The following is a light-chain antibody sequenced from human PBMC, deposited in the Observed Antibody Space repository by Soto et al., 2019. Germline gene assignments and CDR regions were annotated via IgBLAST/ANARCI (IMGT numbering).Light chain of an antibody. V-gene: IGKV3-20*01. J-gene: IGKJ5*01. CDR3: QHYGTSPIT. CDR2: GAS. Sequence: EVVLTQSQGTLSFSPGERATLSCRDSQTIYSKYLGWYQKKPGQAPRLVIYGASFRATGIPDRFSGSGSGKDITLTISELEPEDFAVYYCQHYGTSPITFGQGTRLDIK. CDR1: QTIYSKY.